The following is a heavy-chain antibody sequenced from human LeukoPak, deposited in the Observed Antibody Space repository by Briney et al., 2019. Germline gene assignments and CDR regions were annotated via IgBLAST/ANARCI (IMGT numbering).Heavy chain of an antibody. D-gene: IGHD3-10*01. V-gene: IGHV4-61*02. CDR3: ARGKVQNWFDP. CDR2: IYTSGST. CDR1: GGSISSGSYY. J-gene: IGHJ5*02. Sequence: PSETLSLTCTVSGGSISSGSYYWSWIRQPAGKGLEWIGRIYTSGSTNYNPSLKSRVTISVDTSKNQFSLKLSSVTAADTAVYYCARGKVQNWFDPWGQGTLVTVSS.